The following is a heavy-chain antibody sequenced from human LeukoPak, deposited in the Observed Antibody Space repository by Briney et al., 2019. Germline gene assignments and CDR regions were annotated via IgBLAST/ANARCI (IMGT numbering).Heavy chain of an antibody. Sequence: GSLRLSCAASGFTFSSYSMNWVRQAPGKGLEWIGEIFHGGSTNYNPSLKSRVTISGDKSRNLISLKVSSVTAADTAVYYCATSQGYSNVLGGDYFDYWGHGTLVTVSS. J-gene: IGHJ4*01. V-gene: IGHV4-4*02. CDR3: ATSQGYSNVLGGDYFDY. CDR1: GFTFSSYSM. D-gene: IGHD4-11*01. CDR2: IFHGGST.